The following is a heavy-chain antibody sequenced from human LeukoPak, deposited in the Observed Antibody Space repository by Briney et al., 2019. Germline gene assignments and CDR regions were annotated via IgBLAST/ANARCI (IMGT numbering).Heavy chain of an antibody. Sequence: GGSLRLSCAASGFTFSSYAMSWVRQAPGKGLEWVSAISGSGGSTYYADSVKGRFTISRDNSKNTLYLQMNSLRAEDTAVYYCASSASGRGSFRSYAFDIWGQGTMVTVSS. D-gene: IGHD2-15*01. J-gene: IGHJ3*02. CDR1: GFTFSSYA. CDR2: ISGSGGST. CDR3: ASSASGRGSFRSYAFDI. V-gene: IGHV3-23*01.